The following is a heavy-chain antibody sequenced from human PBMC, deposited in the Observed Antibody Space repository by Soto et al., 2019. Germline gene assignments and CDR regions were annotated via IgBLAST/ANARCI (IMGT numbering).Heavy chain of an antibody. V-gene: IGHV1-2*02. CDR3: VRGPDRFGELSPGPFDY. CDR1: GYTFTGYY. J-gene: IGHJ4*02. CDR2: INPNSGGT. D-gene: IGHD3-10*01. Sequence: GASVKVSCKASGYTFTGYYMHWVRQAPGQGLEWMGWINPNSGGTNYAQKFQGRVTMTRDTSISTAYMELSRLRSDDTAVYYCVRGPDRFGELSPGPFDYWGQGTLVTVSS.